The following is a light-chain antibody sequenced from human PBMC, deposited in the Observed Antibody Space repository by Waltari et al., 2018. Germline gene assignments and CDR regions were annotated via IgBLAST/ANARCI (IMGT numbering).Light chain of an antibody. Sequence: QSALPQPPSASGSPGQSVTISCTGTSSDIGGYNYVSWYQQHPGKVPKVIIYGVTERPEGVPGRCSGAKSGYTASLAVSGLRAEDEADYYCSSYAGSKSWVFGGGTRLTVL. CDR2: GVT. V-gene: IGLV2-8*01. J-gene: IGLJ3*02. CDR1: SSDIGGYNY. CDR3: SSYAGSKSWV.